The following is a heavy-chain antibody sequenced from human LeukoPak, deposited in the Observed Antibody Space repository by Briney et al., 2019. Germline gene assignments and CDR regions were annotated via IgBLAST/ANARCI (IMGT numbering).Heavy chain of an antibody. Sequence: PSETRSLTCTVSGGSISSGDYYWSWIRQPPGRGLEWIGYIYYSGSTYYNPSLKSRVTISVDTSKNQFSLKLSSVTAADTAVYYCARDQKYYYDSSGNFWGQGTMVTVSS. CDR3: ARDQKYYYDSSGNF. CDR1: GGSISSGDYY. D-gene: IGHD3-22*01. V-gene: IGHV4-30-4*08. CDR2: IYYSGST. J-gene: IGHJ3*01.